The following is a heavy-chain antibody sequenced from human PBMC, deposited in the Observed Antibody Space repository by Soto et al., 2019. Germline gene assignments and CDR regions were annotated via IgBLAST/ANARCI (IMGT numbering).Heavy chain of an antibody. J-gene: IGHJ6*02. CDR1: GGSFSGYY. Sequence: QVQLQQWGAGLLKPSETLSLTRAVYGGSFSGYYWSWIRQPPGKGLEWIGEINHSGSTNYNPSLKSRVTISVDTSKNQFSLKLSSVTAADTAVYYCARGKSRPIVVVITTTHYYYGMDVWGQGTTVTVSS. D-gene: IGHD3-22*01. CDR2: INHSGST. CDR3: ARGKSRPIVVVITTTHYYYGMDV. V-gene: IGHV4-34*01.